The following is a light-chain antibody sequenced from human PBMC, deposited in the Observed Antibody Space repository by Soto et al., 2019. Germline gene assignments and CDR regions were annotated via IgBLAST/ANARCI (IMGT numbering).Light chain of an antibody. CDR3: QQYGSSPPFT. CDR2: GAS. V-gene: IGKV3-20*01. J-gene: IGKJ2*01. CDR1: QSVSSSY. Sequence: ELVLTQSPGTLSLSPGERATLSCRASQSVSSSYLAWYQQKPGQAPRLLIYGASNRATGITDRFSGSGSGTDFTLTISRLEPEDFAVYFCQQYGSSPPFTFGQGTKVEIK.